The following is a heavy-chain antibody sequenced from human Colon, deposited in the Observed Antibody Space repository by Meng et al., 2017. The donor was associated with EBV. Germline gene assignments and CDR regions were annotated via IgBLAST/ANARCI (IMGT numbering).Heavy chain of an antibody. CDR1: CGSSGGHD. J-gene: IGHJ4*02. CDR3: ARLYPPDQWLLTSDTSEY. CDR2: IKHSGST. V-gene: IGHV4-34*01. D-gene: IGHD6-19*01. Sequence: QGQRQEGGDGLLQPPETLSLTCAVYCGSSGGHDWTWSRQPRGKGLEWIGEIKHSGSTNYTPSLKSRVTISTDTSKNQFSLKVKSVTAADTAVYFCARLYPPDQWLLTSDTSEYWGQGTLVTVSS.